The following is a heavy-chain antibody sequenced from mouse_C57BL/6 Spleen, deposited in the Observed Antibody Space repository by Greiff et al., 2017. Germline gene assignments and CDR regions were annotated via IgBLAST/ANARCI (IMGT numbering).Heavy chain of an antibody. CDR3: ARRGDSYAMDY. J-gene: IGHJ4*01. CDR1: GYTFTSYW. V-gene: IGHV1-64*01. Sequence: QVQLQQPGAELVKPGASVKLSCKASGYTFTSYWMHWVKQRPGQGLEWIGMIHPNSGSTNYNEKFKSKATLTVGKSSSTAYMQLSSLTSEDSAVYYCARRGDSYAMDYWGQGTSVTVSS. CDR2: IHPNSGST.